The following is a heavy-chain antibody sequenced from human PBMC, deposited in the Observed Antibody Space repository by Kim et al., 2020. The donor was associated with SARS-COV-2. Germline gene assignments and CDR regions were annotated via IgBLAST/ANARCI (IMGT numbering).Heavy chain of an antibody. CDR2: IWYHGNEK. CDR1: GFTFSTYG. Sequence: GGSLRLSCAASGFTFSTYGMNWVRQAPGKGLEWVALIWYHGNEKDYADSVKGRFTISRDNSKNTVSLEMNSLRVEDTAVYYCVRGTGSGIYYSWFYPWGQGTLVTVSS. D-gene: IGHD3-10*01. V-gene: IGHV3-33*01. J-gene: IGHJ5*02. CDR3: VRGTGSGIYYSWFYP.